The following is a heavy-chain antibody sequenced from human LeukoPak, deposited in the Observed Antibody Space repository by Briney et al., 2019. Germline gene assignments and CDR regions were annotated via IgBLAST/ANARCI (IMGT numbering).Heavy chain of an antibody. D-gene: IGHD3-22*01. Sequence: ASVKVSCKASGYTFTTYGITWVRQAPGQGLEWMGWISANNGDTNYAQKFQGRVTMTTDTSTRTAYMELRSLRSDDTALYYCARLRYYYDSVGYYKQYYSDYWGQGTLVTVSS. CDR1: GYTFTTYG. CDR3: ARLRYYYDSVGYYKQYYSDY. CDR2: ISANNGDT. J-gene: IGHJ4*02. V-gene: IGHV1-18*01.